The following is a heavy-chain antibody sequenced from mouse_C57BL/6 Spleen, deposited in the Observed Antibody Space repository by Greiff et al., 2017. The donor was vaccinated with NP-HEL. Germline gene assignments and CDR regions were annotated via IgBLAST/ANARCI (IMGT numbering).Heavy chain of an antibody. Sequence: EVMLVESEGGLVQPGSSMKLSCTASGFTFSDSYMAWVRQVPEKGLEWVANINYDGSSTYYLDSLKSRFIISRDNAKNILYLQMSSLKSEDTATYYGARANWGYWYFDVWGTGTTVTVSS. J-gene: IGHJ1*03. CDR2: INYDGSST. CDR3: ARANWGYWYFDV. D-gene: IGHD4-1*02. V-gene: IGHV5-16*01. CDR1: GFTFSDSY.